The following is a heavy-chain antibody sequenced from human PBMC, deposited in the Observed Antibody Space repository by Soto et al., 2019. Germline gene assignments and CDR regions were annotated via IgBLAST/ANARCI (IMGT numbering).Heavy chain of an antibody. CDR3: ARDGGNYDFWSGYYPFYFDY. V-gene: IGHV1-69*13. CDR2: IIPIFGTA. CDR1: GGTFSSYA. J-gene: IGHJ4*02. Sequence: SVKVSCKASGGTFSSYAISWVRQAPGQGLEWMGGIIPIFGTANYAQKFQGRVTITADESTSTAYMELSSLRSEDTAVYYCARDGGNYDFWSGYYPFYFDYWGQGTLVTVS. D-gene: IGHD3-3*01.